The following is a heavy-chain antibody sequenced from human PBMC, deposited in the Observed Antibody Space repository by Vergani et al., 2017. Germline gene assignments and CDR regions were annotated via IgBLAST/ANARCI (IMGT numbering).Heavy chain of an antibody. CDR2: IIPILGIA. V-gene: IGHV1-69*02. J-gene: IGHJ4*02. Sequence: QVQLVQSGAEVKKPGSSVKVSCKASGGTFSSYTISWVRQAPGQGLEWMGRIIPILGIANYAQKFQGRVTITADKSTSTAYMELSSLRAEDTAVYYCARASSFQCELLPYYFDYWGQGTLVTVSS. D-gene: IGHD1-26*01. CDR3: ARASSFQCELLPYYFDY. CDR1: GGTFSSYT.